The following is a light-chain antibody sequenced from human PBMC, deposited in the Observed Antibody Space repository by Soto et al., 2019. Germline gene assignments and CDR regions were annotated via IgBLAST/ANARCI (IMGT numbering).Light chain of an antibody. CDR1: QSVSNNY. J-gene: IGKJ5*01. CDR2: GAS. Sequence: VFPQSPCTLCLSPFERSTLSCRASQSVSNNYLAWYQQKPGQAPRLLIYGASNRATGIPARFSGSGSGTDFTLTISGLEPADLGVYYCQQRHNWPITFGQGTRLETK. CDR3: QQRHNWPIT. V-gene: IGKV3-11*01.